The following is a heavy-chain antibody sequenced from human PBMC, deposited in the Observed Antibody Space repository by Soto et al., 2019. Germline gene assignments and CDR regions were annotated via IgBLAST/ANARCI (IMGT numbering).Heavy chain of an antibody. J-gene: IGHJ4*02. Sequence: PSETLSLTCTVSGDCISSYCWNWVLQPPGRGLEWVGYIFYSGATNYNPSLKSRVTISADTSKKQFSLKVSSVTAADTAIYYCTSGWSFDYWGQGTQVTV. CDR3: TSGWSFDY. CDR2: IFYSGAT. CDR1: GDCISSYC. V-gene: IGHV4-59*12. D-gene: IGHD6-19*01.